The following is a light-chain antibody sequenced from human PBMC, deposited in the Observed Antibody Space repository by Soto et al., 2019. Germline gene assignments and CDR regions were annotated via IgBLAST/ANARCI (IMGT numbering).Light chain of an antibody. CDR2: WGS. V-gene: IGKV2-28*01. CDR3: MQGRQLPAT. Sequence: DIVMTQSPLSLPVTPGEPASISCRSSQSLLYSTGNNHLDWYLQKPGQPPQLLIYWGSNRASGVPDRFSGSGSGTDFTLKISRVEADDVGVYYCMQGRQLPATFGQGIRLEIK. J-gene: IGKJ5*01. CDR1: QSLLYSTGNNH.